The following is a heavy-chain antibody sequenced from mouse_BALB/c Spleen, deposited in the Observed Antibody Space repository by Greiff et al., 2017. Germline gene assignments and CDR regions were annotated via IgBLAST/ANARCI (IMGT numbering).Heavy chain of an antibody. D-gene: IGHD3-2*01. J-gene: IGHJ3*01. CDR3: AKTARATFAY. Sequence: EVKLVESGPSLVKPSQTLSLTCSVTGDSITSGYWNWIRKFPGNKLEYMGYISYSGSTYYNPSLKSRISITRDTSKNQYYLQLNSVTTEDTATYYCAKTARATFAYWGQGTLVTVSA. CDR1: GDSITSGY. CDR2: ISYSGST. V-gene: IGHV3-8*02.